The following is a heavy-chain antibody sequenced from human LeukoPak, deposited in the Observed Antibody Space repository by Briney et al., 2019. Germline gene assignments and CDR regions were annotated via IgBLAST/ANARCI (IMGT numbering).Heavy chain of an antibody. CDR1: GFTFSSYA. V-gene: IGHV3-30-3*01. D-gene: IGHD5-12*01. CDR2: ISYDGSNR. CDR3: ARDRGYSGYVTYAFDI. Sequence: GGSLRLSCAASGFTFSSYAMHWVRQAPGKGLEWVAVISYDGSNRYYADSVKGRFTISRDNSKNTLYLQMNSLRAEDTAVYYCARDRGYSGYVTYAFDIWGQGTMVTVSS. J-gene: IGHJ3*02.